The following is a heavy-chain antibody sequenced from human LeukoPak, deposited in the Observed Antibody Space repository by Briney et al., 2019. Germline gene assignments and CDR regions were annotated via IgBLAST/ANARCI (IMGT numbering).Heavy chain of an antibody. V-gene: IGHV3-11*06. CDR2: ISRSSSYI. Sequence: PGGSLRLSCAASGFTFSDYYMSWIRQAPGKGLEWVSSISRSSSYIYYADSLKGRFTITRDNAKISLFLQMNSLRAEDTAVYYCARAAQSRSTKDYYYMDVWGKGTTVTVSS. CDR1: GFTFSDYY. D-gene: IGHD6-6*01. J-gene: IGHJ6*03. CDR3: ARAAQSRSTKDYYYMDV.